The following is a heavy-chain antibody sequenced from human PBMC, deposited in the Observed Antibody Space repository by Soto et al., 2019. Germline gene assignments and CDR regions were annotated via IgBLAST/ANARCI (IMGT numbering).Heavy chain of an antibody. V-gene: IGHV4-31*11. D-gene: IGHD2-2*01. CDR1: CGSFNTSGDY. CDR3: ARLGDPAAPASRVTDI. Sequence: LSLTFDVSCGSFNTSGDYLSWIRQHPGKGLEWIGYIYYSGYTQYNPSLRSRVAISIDTSKNQCSLTLSSVTAADTAVYYCARLGDPAAPASRVTDIWGQGTTVNVSS. CDR2: IYYSGYT. J-gene: IGHJ6*02.